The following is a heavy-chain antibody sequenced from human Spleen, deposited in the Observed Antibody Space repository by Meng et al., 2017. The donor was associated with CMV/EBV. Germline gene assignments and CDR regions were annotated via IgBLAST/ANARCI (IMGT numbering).Heavy chain of an antibody. CDR3: ARGTYYNFWNGCSFYS. D-gene: IGHD3-3*01. CDR1: GGSVSSGSYY. Sequence: SETLSLTCTVSGGSVSSGSYYWSWIRQPPGKGLEWIGYIYYSGSTNYNPSLKSRVTISVDTSKNQFSLKLSSVTAADTAVYYCARGTYYNFWNGCSFYSWGQGALVTVSS. CDR2: IYYSGST. V-gene: IGHV4-61*01. J-gene: IGHJ4*02.